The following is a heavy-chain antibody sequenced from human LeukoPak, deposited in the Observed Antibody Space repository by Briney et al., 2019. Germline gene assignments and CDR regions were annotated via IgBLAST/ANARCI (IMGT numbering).Heavy chain of an antibody. CDR2: IKQDGSEK. D-gene: IGHD2-2*02. Sequence: GGSLRLSCAASGFTFSSYWMSWVRQAPGKGLEWVANIKQDGSEKYYADSVKGRFTISRDNSKKTLYLQMNSLRAEDTAVYYCGRGGGVVVPAAIRSWFDPWGQGTLVTVSS. V-gene: IGHV3-7*01. J-gene: IGHJ5*02. CDR3: GRGGGVVVPAAIRSWFDP. CDR1: GFTFSSYW.